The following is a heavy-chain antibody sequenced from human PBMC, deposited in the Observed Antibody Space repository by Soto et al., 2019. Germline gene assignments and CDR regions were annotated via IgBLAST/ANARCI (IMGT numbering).Heavy chain of an antibody. D-gene: IGHD6-25*01. CDR2: IGGTSNVI. V-gene: IGHV3-11*01. Sequence: QVQLVESGGALVEPGGSLRLSCEASGFIFSANYMTWIRQAPGKGLEWVSYIGGTSNVIYYADSVKGRFTISRDNAKNSLYQQMNSLRAEDTAVYYCARVGLSAADFDYWGQGAPVTVSS. CDR1: GFIFSANY. CDR3: ARVGLSAADFDY. J-gene: IGHJ4*02.